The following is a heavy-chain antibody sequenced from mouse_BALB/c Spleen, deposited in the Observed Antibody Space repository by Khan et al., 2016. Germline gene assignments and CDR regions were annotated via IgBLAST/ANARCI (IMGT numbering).Heavy chain of an antibody. CDR2: INPDSSTI. CDR3: ARETMSTYYYAMDY. J-gene: IGHJ4*01. Sequence: EVQLQESGGGLVQPGGSLKLSCAASGFDFSRYWMSWVRQAPGKGLEWIGEINPDSSTINYTPSLKDKFIISRDNAKNTLYLQMSKVRSEDTALYYCARETMSTYYYAMDYGGQGTSVTVSS. D-gene: IGHD2-4*01. V-gene: IGHV4-1*02. CDR1: GFDFSRYW.